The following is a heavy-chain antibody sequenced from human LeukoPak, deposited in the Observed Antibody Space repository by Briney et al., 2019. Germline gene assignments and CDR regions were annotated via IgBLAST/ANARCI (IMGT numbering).Heavy chain of an antibody. J-gene: IGHJ5*02. Sequence: PSETLSLTCAVYGGSFNDYYWSWIRQPPGKGLEWIGEINHSGTTNYNPSLKSRVTISVDTSKNQFSLKLSSVTAADTAVYYCARHPSAPMYYYDSSGYRLSWFDPWGQGTLVTVSS. CDR3: ARHPSAPMYYYDSSGYRLSWFDP. CDR1: GGSFNDYY. CDR2: INHSGTT. V-gene: IGHV4-34*01. D-gene: IGHD3-22*01.